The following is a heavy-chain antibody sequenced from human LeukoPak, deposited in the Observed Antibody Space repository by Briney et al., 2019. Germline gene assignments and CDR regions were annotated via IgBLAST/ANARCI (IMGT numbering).Heavy chain of an antibody. D-gene: IGHD2-2*01. CDR2: ISYDGSNK. CDR3: AKDHCSSTSCSPGAFDI. CDR1: GFTFSSYA. V-gene: IGHV3-30*18. Sequence: GGSLRLSCAASGFTFSSYAMHWVRQAPGKGLEWVALISYDGSNKYYADSVKGRFTVSRDNSKNTLFLQMNSLRAEDTAVYYCAKDHCSSTSCSPGAFDIWGQGTMVTVSS. J-gene: IGHJ3*02.